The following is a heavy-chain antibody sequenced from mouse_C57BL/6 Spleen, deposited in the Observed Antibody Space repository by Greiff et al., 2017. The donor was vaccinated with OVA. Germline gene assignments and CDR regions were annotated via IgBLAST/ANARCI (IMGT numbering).Heavy chain of an antibody. CDR2: IDPNSGGT. CDR3: ARDSSGYPYYYAMDY. V-gene: IGHV1-72*01. D-gene: IGHD3-2*02. J-gene: IGHJ4*01. Sequence: QVHVKQPGAELVKPGASVKLSCKASGYTFTSYWMHWVKQRPGRGLEWIGRIDPNSGGTKYNEKFKSKATLTVDKPSSTAYMQLSSLTSEDSAVYYCARDSSGYPYYYAMDYWGQGTSVTVSS. CDR1: GYTFTSYW.